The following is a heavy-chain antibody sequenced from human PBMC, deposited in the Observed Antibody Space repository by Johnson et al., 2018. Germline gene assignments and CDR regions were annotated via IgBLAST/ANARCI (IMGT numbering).Heavy chain of an antibody. J-gene: IGHJ6*02. CDR3: ARGQMDV. CDR1: GYTFTSYD. Sequence: QVQLVESGAEVKKPGASVKVSCKASGYTFTSYDINWVRQATGQGLEWMGWMNPNSGKTGYAQKFQDRVIMTRNISTSTAYMEGSSLRAEDTAIYYCARGQMDVWGQGTTVTVSS. V-gene: IGHV1-8*01. CDR2: MNPNSGKT.